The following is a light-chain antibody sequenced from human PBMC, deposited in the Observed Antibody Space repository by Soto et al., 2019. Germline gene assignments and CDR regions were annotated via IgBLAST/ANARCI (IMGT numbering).Light chain of an antibody. CDR1: SSNIGAGYD. J-gene: IGLJ2*01. CDR3: QSYDSSLSGVV. CDR2: GNS. V-gene: IGLV1-40*01. Sequence: QSVLTQPPSVSGAPGQRVTISCTGSSSNIGAGYDVHWYQQLPGKAPKLLIYGNSNRPSRVPDRFSGSKSGTSASLAITGLQAEDEADYYCQSYDSSLSGVVFGGGTKLTVL.